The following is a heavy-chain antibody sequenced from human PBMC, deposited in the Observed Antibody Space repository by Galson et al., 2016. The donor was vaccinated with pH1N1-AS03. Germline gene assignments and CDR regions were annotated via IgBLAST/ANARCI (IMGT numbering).Heavy chain of an antibody. CDR2: IFYTGSA. V-gene: IGHV4-39*07. Sequence: SETLSLTCPVSGGSIRNTFYFWGWVRQPPGRGLEWIGSIFYTGSAYYNPSLGSRVTISIDTSRNQFSLNLASVTAADTAVYYCARTAVSIPGTREWYFDLWGRGSLVTVSS. CDR3: ARTAVSIPGTREWYFDL. J-gene: IGHJ2*01. D-gene: IGHD1-26*01. CDR1: GGSIRNTFYF.